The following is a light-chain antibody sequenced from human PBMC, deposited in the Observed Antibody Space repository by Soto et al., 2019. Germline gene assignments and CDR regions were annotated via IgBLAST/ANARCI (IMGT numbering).Light chain of an antibody. CDR1: ESIKGW. CDR2: DAS. J-gene: IGKJ1*01. CDR3: QQYNNHWT. V-gene: IGKV1-5*01. Sequence: DIQVTQSPSTLSASVGDRVTITCRASESIKGWLAWYQQKPGKAPKLLIYDASSLKGGLPSRFSGSGSGTEFTLTISSLQPDDFATYYCQQYNNHWTSGQGTKVEIK.